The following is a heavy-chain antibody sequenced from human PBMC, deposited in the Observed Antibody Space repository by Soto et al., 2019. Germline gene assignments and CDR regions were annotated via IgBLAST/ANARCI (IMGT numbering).Heavy chain of an antibody. CDR3: ARSGLWFGELFSNYFDY. V-gene: IGHV4-59*08. J-gene: IGHJ4*02. Sequence: SETLSLTCTVSGGSISSYYWSWIRQPPGKGLEWIGYIYYSGSTNYNPSLKSRVTISVDTSKNQFSLKLSSVTAADTAVYYCARSGLWFGELFSNYFDYWGQGTLVTVSS. CDR1: GGSISSYY. D-gene: IGHD3-10*01. CDR2: IYYSGST.